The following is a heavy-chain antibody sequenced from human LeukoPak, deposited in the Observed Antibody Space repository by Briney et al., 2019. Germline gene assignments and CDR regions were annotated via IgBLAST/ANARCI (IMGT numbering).Heavy chain of an antibody. J-gene: IGHJ4*02. Sequence: GGSLRLSCAASGFTVSNAWMSWVRQAPGKGLEWDGRIKSKTDGGTTDYAAPVKGRFTISRDDSKNTLYLQMNSLKTEDTAVYYCTTDPGSSSVDYWGQGTLVTVSS. CDR2: IKSKTDGGTT. V-gene: IGHV3-15*01. D-gene: IGHD6-6*01. CDR1: GFTVSNAW. CDR3: TTDPGSSSVDY.